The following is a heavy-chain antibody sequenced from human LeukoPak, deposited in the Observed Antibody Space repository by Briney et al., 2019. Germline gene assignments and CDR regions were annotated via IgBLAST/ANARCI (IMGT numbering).Heavy chain of an antibody. V-gene: IGHV3-30*18. CDR3: AKISGYDY. D-gene: IGHD5-12*01. CDR1: GFTFSSYG. J-gene: IGHJ4*02. CDR2: ISYDGSNK. Sequence: PGRSLRLSCAASGFTFSSYGVHWVRQAPGKGLEWVAVISYDGSNKYYADSVRGRFTISRDNSKNTLYLQMNSLRAEDTAVYYCAKISGYDYWGQGTLVTVSS.